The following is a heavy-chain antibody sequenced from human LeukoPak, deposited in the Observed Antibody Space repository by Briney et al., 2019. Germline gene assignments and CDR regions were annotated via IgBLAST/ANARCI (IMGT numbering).Heavy chain of an antibody. CDR3: ARARYDSSGYFDY. Sequence: KASQTLFLTFTVPGGSISSGGYYWSWMRQPPGKGLEWIGYIYYSGSTYYNPSLKSRVTLSVDTSKIQSYMKLSSVTAADTAVYYCARARYDSSGYFDYWGQGTLVTVSS. V-gene: IGHV4-31*03. D-gene: IGHD3-22*01. CDR2: IYYSGST. CDR1: GGSISSGGYY. J-gene: IGHJ4*02.